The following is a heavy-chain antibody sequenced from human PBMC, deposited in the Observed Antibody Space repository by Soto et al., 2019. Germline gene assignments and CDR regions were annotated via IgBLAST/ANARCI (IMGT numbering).Heavy chain of an antibody. CDR1: GFTFSSYA. V-gene: IGHV3-30-3*01. D-gene: IGHD6-13*01. CDR3: ARDLAAAGSPDPTYYYGMDV. Sequence: QVQLVESGGGVVQPGRSLRLSCAASGFTFSSYAMHWVRQAPGKGLEWVAVISYDGSNKYYADSVKGRFTISRDNSKNTXYXPMNSLRAEDTAVYYCARDLAAAGSPDPTYYYGMDVWGQGTTVTVSS. CDR2: ISYDGSNK. J-gene: IGHJ6*02.